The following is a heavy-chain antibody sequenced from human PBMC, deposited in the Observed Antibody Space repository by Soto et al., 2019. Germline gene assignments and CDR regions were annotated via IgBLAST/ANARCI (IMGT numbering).Heavy chain of an antibody. Sequence: GASVKVSCKGSGGTFSSYAISWVRQAPGQGLEWMGGIIPIFATANYAQKFQGRVTITAGESTSTAYMELSSLRSEDTAVYYSSRVEQQLGRGETRFGPWRQLNLVTASS. CDR3: SRVEQQLGRGETRFGP. J-gene: IGHJ5*02. CDR2: IIPIFATA. D-gene: IGHD6-13*01. V-gene: IGHV1-69*13. CDR1: GGTFSSYA.